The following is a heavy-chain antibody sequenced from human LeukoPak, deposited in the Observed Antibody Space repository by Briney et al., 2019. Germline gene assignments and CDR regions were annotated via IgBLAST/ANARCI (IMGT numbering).Heavy chain of an antibody. J-gene: IGHJ4*02. D-gene: IGHD3-22*01. CDR2: ISYDGSNK. V-gene: IGHV3-30-3*01. CDR3: ARVSYYDSSGTLDY. Sequence: GGSLRLSCAASGFTFSSYAMHCVRQAPGKGLEWVAVISYDGSNKYYADSVKGRFTISRDNSKNTLYLQMNSLRAEDTAVYYCARVSYYDSSGTLDYWGQGTLVTVSS. CDR1: GFTFSSYA.